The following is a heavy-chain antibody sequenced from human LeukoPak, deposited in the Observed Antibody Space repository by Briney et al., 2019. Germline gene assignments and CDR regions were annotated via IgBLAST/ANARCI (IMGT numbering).Heavy chain of an antibody. D-gene: IGHD2-15*01. Sequence: ASVKVSCKASGYTFTSYDINWVRQATGQGLEGMGWMNPNSGNTGYAQKFQGRVTMPRNTSISTAYMELSSLRSEDTAVYYCASTLGYFGGGSCTDYWGQGTLVTVSA. CDR3: ASTLGYFGGGSCTDY. CDR2: MNPNSGNT. J-gene: IGHJ4*02. V-gene: IGHV1-8*01. CDR1: GYTFTSYD.